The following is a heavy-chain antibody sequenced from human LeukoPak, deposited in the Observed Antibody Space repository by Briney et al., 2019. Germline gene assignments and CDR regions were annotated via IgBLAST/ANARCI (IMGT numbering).Heavy chain of an antibody. V-gene: IGHV4-59*01. CDR3: ARVDCSGGSCPLDY. Sequence: PWETLSLTCTVSGGSISSYYWSWIRQPPGKGLEWIGYIYYSGSTNYNPSLKSRVTISVDTSKNQFSLKLSSVTAADTAVYYCARVDCSGGSCPLDYWGQGTLVTVSS. CDR2: IYYSGST. J-gene: IGHJ4*02. D-gene: IGHD2-15*01. CDR1: GGSISSYY.